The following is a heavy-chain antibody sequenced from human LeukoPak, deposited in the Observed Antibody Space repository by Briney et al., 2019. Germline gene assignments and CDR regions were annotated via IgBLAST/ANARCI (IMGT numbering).Heavy chain of an antibody. CDR1: GYTFTNYG. J-gene: IGHJ1*01. V-gene: IGHV1-3*01. CDR2: INGGNGSA. D-gene: IGHD3-22*01. CDR3: ARVPLHDSSGHYYPH. Sequence: GASVKVSCKTSGYTFTNYGMHWVRQAPGQRLEWMGWINGGNGSAKYSQNFQGRVTIIRDTSASTAYMELSSLRSEDTAVYYCARVPLHDSSGHYYPHWGQGTLVTVSS.